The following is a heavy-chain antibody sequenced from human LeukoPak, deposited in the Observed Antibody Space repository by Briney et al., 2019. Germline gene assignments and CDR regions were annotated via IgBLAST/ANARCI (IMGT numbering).Heavy chain of an antibody. J-gene: IGHJ4*02. CDR3: AREGWWVRGVIIPFDY. V-gene: IGHV1-2*06. Sequence: GASVKVSCKASGYTFTGYYMHWVRQAPGQGLEWMGRINPNSGGTNYAQKFQGRVTMTRDTSISTAYMELSRLRSDDTAVHYCAREGWWVRGVIIPFDYWGQGTLVTVSS. CDR2: INPNSGGT. D-gene: IGHD3-10*01. CDR1: GYTFTGYY.